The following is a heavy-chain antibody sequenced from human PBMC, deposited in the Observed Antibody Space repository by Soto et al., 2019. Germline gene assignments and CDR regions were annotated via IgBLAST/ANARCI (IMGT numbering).Heavy chain of an antibody. CDR2: IIPILGIA. V-gene: IGHV1-69*02. D-gene: IGHD3-22*01. CDR1: GGTFSSYT. J-gene: IGHJ4*02. CDR3: ARAGYYDSSGYSHY. Sequence: QVQLVQSGAEVKKPGSSVKVSCKASGGTFSSYTISWVRQAPGQGLEWMGRIIPILGIANYAQKFQGRVTITADKSTSTADMELSSLRSEDTAVYYCARAGYYDSSGYSHYWGQGTLVTVSS.